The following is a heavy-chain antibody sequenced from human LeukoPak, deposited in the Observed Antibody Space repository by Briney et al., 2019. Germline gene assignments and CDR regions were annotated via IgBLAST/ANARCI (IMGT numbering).Heavy chain of an antibody. Sequence: GGSLRLSCAASGFTFSSYGMHWVRQAPGKGLEWVAFIRYDGSNKYYADSVKGRFTISRDNSKSTLYLQMNSLRAEDTAVYYCAKGDIVVVPAFDYWGQGTLVTVSS. CDR1: GFTFSSYG. CDR3: AKGDIVVVPAFDY. V-gene: IGHV3-30*02. J-gene: IGHJ4*02. D-gene: IGHD2-2*01. CDR2: IRYDGSNK.